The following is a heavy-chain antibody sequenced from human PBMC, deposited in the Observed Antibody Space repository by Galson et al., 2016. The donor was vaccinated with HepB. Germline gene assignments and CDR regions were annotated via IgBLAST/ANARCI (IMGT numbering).Heavy chain of an antibody. Sequence: ETLSLTCTVSVGSISSSDYYWGWIRQPPGKGLEWTATIYYSGNTYSHPSLKSRVTMSVDTSKNQFSLNLTSVTAADTAVYYCARRGVAGTAAFDVWGQGTMVTVSS. CDR3: ARRGVAGTAAFDV. D-gene: IGHD6-19*01. V-gene: IGHV4-39*01. CDR2: IYYSGNT. J-gene: IGHJ3*01. CDR1: VGSISSSDYY.